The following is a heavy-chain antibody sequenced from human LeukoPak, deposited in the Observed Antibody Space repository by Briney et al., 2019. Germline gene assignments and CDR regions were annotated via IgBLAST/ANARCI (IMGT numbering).Heavy chain of an antibody. J-gene: IGHJ4*02. CDR2: GEST. Sequence: SETLSLTCTVSGDSVRSGPYYWSWIRQPPGKGLEWIGYGESTNYNPSLKSRVTISVDTSKSQFSLQLRYLTAADTAVYYCAKHRLPFGYSWGFIDYWGQGTLVTVSS. CDR1: GDSVRSGPYY. CDR3: AKHRLPFGYSWGFIDY. D-gene: IGHD5-18*01. V-gene: IGHV4-61*01.